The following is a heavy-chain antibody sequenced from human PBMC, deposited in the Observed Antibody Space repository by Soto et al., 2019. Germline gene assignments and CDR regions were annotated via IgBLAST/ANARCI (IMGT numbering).Heavy chain of an antibody. V-gene: IGHV3-21*01. CDR3: VRDVIGFWSGYYTGCFDY. J-gene: IGHJ4*01. Sequence: PGGSLRLSCRASGFTFSDFAMSWVRQAPGKGLEWVSSYVDSVRGRFTVSRDNAKNSLYLQMNSLRAEDTAVYYCVRDVIGFWSGYYTGCFDYWGQGILVTVSS. D-gene: IGHD3-3*01. CDR1: GFTFSDFA.